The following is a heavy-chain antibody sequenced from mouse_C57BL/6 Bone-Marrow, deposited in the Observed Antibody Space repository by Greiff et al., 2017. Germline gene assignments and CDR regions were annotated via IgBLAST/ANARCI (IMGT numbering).Heavy chain of an antibody. Sequence: EVTLMASGGGFVKPGGSLKLSCAASGFTFSSYTMPCVRQTPEKRLVWVATISGCGGNTYYPDSVKGRFTISRDNAKNTLYLQMSSLRSEDTALYYCARGGDDYDWFAYWGQGTLVTVSA. V-gene: IGHV5-9*01. D-gene: IGHD2-4*01. J-gene: IGHJ3*01. CDR3: ARGGDDYDWFAY. CDR1: GFTFSSYT. CDR2: ISGCGGNT.